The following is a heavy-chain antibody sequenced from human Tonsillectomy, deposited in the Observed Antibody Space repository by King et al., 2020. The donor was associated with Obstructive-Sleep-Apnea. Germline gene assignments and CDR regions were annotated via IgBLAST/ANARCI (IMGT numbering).Heavy chain of an antibody. CDR3: AKEYSSSWSDDY. CDR2: SDPSDSDT. Sequence: QLVQSGAEVKKPGESLRISCQGSGYSFSSYYITWVRQMPGKSLEWMGRSDPSDSDTNYSPSFQGHVTISVEKSINTAYLQWSSLKASDTAMYYCAKEYSSSWSDDYWGQGTLVTVSS. CDR1: GYSFSSYY. V-gene: IGHV5-10-1*01. D-gene: IGHD6-13*01. J-gene: IGHJ4*02.